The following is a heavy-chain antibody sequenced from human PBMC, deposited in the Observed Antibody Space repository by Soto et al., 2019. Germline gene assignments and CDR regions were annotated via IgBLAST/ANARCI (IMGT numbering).Heavy chain of an antibody. Sequence: GGSLRLSCAASGFTFSSYSMNWVRQAPGKGLEWVSSISSSSSYVYYADSVKGRFTISRDNAKNSLYLQMNSLRAEDTAVYYCARDYYYGSGSYYNPFFDYWGQGTLVTVSS. CDR3: ARDYYYGSGSYYNPFFDY. D-gene: IGHD3-10*01. CDR2: ISSSSSYV. CDR1: GFTFSSYS. V-gene: IGHV3-21*01. J-gene: IGHJ4*02.